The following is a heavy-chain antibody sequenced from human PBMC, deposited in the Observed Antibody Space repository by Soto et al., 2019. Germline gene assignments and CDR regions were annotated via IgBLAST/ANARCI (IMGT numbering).Heavy chain of an antibody. Sequence: GGSLRLSCVGTGLNFEDFATHWVRQAPGKGLGWVSGITWNSRVLAYADSVKGRFTISRDNARNSLYLQMDSLRDEDTALYYCAKGRYDFWSPYYFDSWGQGTLVTVSS. J-gene: IGHJ4*02. V-gene: IGHV3-9*01. CDR1: GLNFEDFA. D-gene: IGHD3-3*01. CDR3: AKGRYDFWSPYYFDS. CDR2: ITWNSRVL.